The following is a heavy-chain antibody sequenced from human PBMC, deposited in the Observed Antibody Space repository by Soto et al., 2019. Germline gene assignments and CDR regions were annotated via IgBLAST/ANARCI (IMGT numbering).Heavy chain of an antibody. CDR2: IIPIFGTA. CDR1: GGTLSSYA. J-gene: IGHJ6*02. Sequence: SVKVSCKDSGGTLSSYAISWVRQGHGQGLEWMGGIIPIFGTANYAQKFQGRVTITADESTSTAYMELSSLRSEDTAVYYCARRVLYGSGSLLYYYYYGMDVWGQGTTVTVSS. CDR3: ARRVLYGSGSLLYYYYYGMDV. V-gene: IGHV1-69*13. D-gene: IGHD3-10*01.